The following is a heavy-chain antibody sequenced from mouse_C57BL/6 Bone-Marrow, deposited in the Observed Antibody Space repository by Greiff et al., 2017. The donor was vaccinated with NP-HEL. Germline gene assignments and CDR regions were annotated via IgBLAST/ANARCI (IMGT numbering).Heavy chain of an antibody. CDR1: GFTFSSYG. V-gene: IGHV5-6*01. Sequence: EVKLVESGGDLVKPGGSLKLSCAASGFTFSSYGMSWVRQTPDKRLEWVATISSGGSYTYYLDSVKGRFTISRDNAKNTLYLQMSSLKSEDTAMYYCARLGPYYGNIYAMDYWGQGTSVTVSS. CDR3: ARLGPYYGNIYAMDY. CDR2: ISSGGSYT. D-gene: IGHD2-10*01. J-gene: IGHJ4*01.